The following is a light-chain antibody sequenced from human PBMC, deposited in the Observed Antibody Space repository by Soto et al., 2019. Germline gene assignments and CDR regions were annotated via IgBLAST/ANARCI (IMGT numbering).Light chain of an antibody. Sequence: QPVLTQPPSASGSPGQSVTISCTGTSSDVGGYNYVSWYQQHPGKAPKLMIFEVSKRPSGVPDRFSGSKSGNTASLTVSGLHAEDEADYYCSSYAGSNSVVFGGGTKLTVL. CDR1: SSDVGGYNY. V-gene: IGLV2-8*01. J-gene: IGLJ2*01. CDR3: SSYAGSNSVV. CDR2: EVS.